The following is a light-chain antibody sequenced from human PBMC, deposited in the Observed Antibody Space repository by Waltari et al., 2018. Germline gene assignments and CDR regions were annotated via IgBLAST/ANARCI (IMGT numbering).Light chain of an antibody. CDR3: QQYNTYPLT. CDR1: QSLGNW. J-gene: IGKJ4*01. V-gene: IGKV1-5*03. CDR2: GAS. Sequence: LQMTQSPSTLSASVGDRVTITCRASQSLGNWLAWYQQKPGKAPKLLLYGASNLESGVPSRFSGSGSGTEFTLTISSLQYDDFATYYCQQYNTYPLTFGGGTKVEI.